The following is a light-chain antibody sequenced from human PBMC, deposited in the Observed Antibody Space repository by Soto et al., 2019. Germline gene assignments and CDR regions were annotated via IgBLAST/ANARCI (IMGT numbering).Light chain of an antibody. CDR1: QSISSY. Sequence: DIQMTQSASSLSASVGDRFTITCRTSQSISSYLNWYQQKPGKAPKLLIFAASSLQSGVPSRFSGSGSGTDFTLTISSLQPEDFATYYCQQSYSTPPITLGQGTRLEIK. CDR3: QQSYSTPPIT. J-gene: IGKJ5*01. V-gene: IGKV1-39*01. CDR2: AAS.